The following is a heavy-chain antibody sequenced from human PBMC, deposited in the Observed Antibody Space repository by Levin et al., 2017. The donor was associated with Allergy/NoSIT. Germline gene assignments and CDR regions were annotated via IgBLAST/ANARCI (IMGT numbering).Heavy chain of an antibody. Sequence: HPGGSLRLSCAASGFTFSIYGMHWVRQAPGKGLEWVAVIWPEGTIKYYVDSVKGRFTISRDNSKNTLYLQMNSLRAEDTAVYYCARHNNAYDWDFWGQGALVTVSS. CDR1: GFTFSIYG. CDR3: ARHNNAYDWDF. CDR2: IWPEGTIK. D-gene: IGHD5-12*01. J-gene: IGHJ4*02. V-gene: IGHV3-33*01.